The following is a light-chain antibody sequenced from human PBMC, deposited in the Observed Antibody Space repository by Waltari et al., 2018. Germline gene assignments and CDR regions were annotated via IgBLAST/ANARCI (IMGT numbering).Light chain of an antibody. V-gene: IGLV3-1*01. CDR2: EDS. J-gene: IGLJ1*01. CDR3: QAWDSSTPSYV. Sequence: SFELTQPPPGPVSPGPTASITCSGDKLGDKYACWYQQKPGQSPVQVIYEDSKRPSGIPERFSGSNSGNTATLTISGTQAMDEADYYCQAWDSSTPSYVFGTGTKVTVL. CDR1: KLGDKY.